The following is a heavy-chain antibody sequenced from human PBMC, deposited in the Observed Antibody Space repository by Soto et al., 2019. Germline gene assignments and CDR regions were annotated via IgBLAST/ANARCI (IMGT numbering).Heavy chain of an antibody. D-gene: IGHD3-10*01. Sequence: GGSLRLSCAASGFTFSNAWMSWVRQAPGKGLEWVGRIKSKTDGGTTDYAAPVKGRFTISRDDSKNTLYLQMNSLKTEDTAVYYCTTDIWFGELSQNYYYMDVWGKGTTVTVSS. CDR2: IKSKTDGGTT. CDR1: GFTFSNAW. J-gene: IGHJ6*03. V-gene: IGHV3-15*01. CDR3: TTDIWFGELSQNYYYMDV.